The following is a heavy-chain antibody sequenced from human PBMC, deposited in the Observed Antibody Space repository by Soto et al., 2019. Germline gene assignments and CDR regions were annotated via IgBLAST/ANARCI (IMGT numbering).Heavy chain of an antibody. CDR1: GFTFSDAW. V-gene: IGHV3-15*01. Sequence: GALRLSCAASGFTFSDAWMIWVRQAPGKGLEWVGRIKRKSDGGTTDYAAPVKGRFTISRDDSANTLYLQMNSLKTEDTAVYFCAVNDYLDYWVQGA. CDR3: AVNDYLDY. CDR2: IKRKSDGGTT. J-gene: IGHJ4*02.